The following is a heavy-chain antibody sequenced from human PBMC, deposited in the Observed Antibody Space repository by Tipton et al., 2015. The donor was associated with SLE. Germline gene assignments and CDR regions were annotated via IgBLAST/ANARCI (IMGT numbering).Heavy chain of an antibody. CDR1: DGYIGSDY. Sequence: GLVKPSETLSLTCSVSDGYIGSDYWSWIRQPPGKGLEWIGSIYYSGSTNYNPSLRSRVRISVDMSKNQVSLKLSSVTAADTAVYYCARVAPSEVFDYWGQGTLVTVSS. V-gene: IGHV4-59*12. J-gene: IGHJ4*02. CDR3: ARVAPSEVFDY. CDR2: IYYSGST.